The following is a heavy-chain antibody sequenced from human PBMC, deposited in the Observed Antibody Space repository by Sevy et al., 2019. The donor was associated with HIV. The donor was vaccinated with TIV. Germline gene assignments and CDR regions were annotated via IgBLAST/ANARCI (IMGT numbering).Heavy chain of an antibody. Sequence: GGSLRLSCAASGFTFSSYAMSWVRQAPGKGLEWVSAISGSGGSTYYADSVKGRFTISRDNSKNTRYLQMNSLRAEDTAVYYCAKDGDTAMVRLWFDPWGQGTLVTVSS. J-gene: IGHJ5*02. V-gene: IGHV3-23*01. CDR1: GFTFSSYA. D-gene: IGHD5-18*01. CDR2: ISGSGGST. CDR3: AKDGDTAMVRLWFDP.